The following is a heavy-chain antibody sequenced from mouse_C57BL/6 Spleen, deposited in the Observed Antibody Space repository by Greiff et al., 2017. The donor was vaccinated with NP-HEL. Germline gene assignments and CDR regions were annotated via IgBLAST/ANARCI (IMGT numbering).Heavy chain of an antibody. CDR1: GYTFTDYY. Sequence: VQLQQSGPELVKPGASVKISCKASGYTFTDYYMNWVKQSHGKSLEWIGDINPNNGGSSYNQKFKGKATLTVDKSSSTAYMKLRSLTSEDSAIYYCAKLFFNYWGQGTTLTVSS. J-gene: IGHJ2*01. CDR3: AKLFFNY. CDR2: INPNNGGS. V-gene: IGHV1-26*01.